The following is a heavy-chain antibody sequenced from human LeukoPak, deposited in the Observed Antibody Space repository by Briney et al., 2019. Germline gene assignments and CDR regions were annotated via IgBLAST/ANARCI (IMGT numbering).Heavy chain of an antibody. V-gene: IGHV4-59*01. J-gene: IGHJ5*02. CDR2: IYYSGST. D-gene: IGHD6-6*01. CDR3: ARGYSSSSVLRIWFDP. Sequence: SETLSLTCTVSGGSISSYYGSWIRQPPGKGLEWIGYIYYSGSTNYNPSLKSRVTISVDTSKNQFSLKLSSVTAADTAVYYCARGYSSSSVLRIWFDPWGQGTLVTVSS. CDR1: GGSISSYY.